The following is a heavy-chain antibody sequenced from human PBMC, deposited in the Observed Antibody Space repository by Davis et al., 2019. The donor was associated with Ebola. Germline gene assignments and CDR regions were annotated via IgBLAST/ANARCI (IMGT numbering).Heavy chain of an antibody. CDR1: GDSMSPYY. D-gene: IGHD3-3*01. V-gene: IGHV4-59*12. Sequence: MPSETLSLTCTVSGDSMSPYYWSWIRQSPGKGLEWIGHIYHSGSTNYNPSLKSRVTISRDTSKNQFSLKLSSVTAADTAVYYCASGTIFGVVRYYYYGMDVWGQGTTVTVSS. J-gene: IGHJ6*02. CDR3: ASGTIFGVVRYYYYGMDV. CDR2: IYHSGST.